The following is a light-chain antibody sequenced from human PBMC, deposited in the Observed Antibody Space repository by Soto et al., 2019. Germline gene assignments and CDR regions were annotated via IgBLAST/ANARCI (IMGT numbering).Light chain of an antibody. CDR1: SSDVVANNY. V-gene: IGLV2-14*01. J-gene: IGLJ2*01. CDR3: SSYINSVTFEV. CDR2: VVS. Sequence: QSALTHPASVSGSPGQPITIYCTGTSSDVVANNYVSWYQHHPGKAPKLLIYVVSNRPSGVSSRFSGSKSGNTASLTISGLQHEDEDDYYCSSYINSVTFEVFGGGTKVTV.